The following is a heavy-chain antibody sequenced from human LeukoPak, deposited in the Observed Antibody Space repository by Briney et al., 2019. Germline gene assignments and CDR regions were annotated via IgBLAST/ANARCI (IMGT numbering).Heavy chain of an antibody. Sequence: ASVKVSCKASGYTFTGYYMHWVRQAPGQGLEWIGRINPNSSGTNYAQKFQGRVTMTRDTSISTAYMELSRLRSDDTAVYYCARDLDCSSTSCYIRGYYYYYYGMDVWGQGTTVTVSS. CDR2: INPNSSGT. CDR3: ARDLDCSSTSCYIRGYYYYYYGMDV. J-gene: IGHJ6*02. V-gene: IGHV1-2*06. CDR1: GYTFTGYY. D-gene: IGHD2-2*02.